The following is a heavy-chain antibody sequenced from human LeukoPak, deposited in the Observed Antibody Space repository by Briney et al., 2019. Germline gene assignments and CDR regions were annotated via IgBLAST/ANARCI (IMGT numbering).Heavy chain of an antibody. J-gene: IGHJ1*01. D-gene: IGHD3-22*01. CDR1: GYTFTSYA. CDR2: INTNTGNP. Sequence: ASVKVSCKASGYTFTSYAMNWARQAPGQGLEWMGWINTNTGNPTYAQGFTGRFVFSLDTSVSTAYLQISSLKAEDTAVYYCAIGIDYYDSSGYDLEYFQHWGQGTLVTVSS. V-gene: IGHV7-4-1*02. CDR3: AIGIDYYDSSGYDLEYFQH.